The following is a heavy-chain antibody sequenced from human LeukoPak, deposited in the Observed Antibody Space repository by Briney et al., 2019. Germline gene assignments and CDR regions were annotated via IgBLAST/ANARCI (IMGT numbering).Heavy chain of an antibody. D-gene: IGHD6-19*01. CDR2: IKQDGSEK. CDR3: ARDPSVAAYYYNYMDV. Sequence: GGSLRLSCAASGFTFSSYWMSWVRQAPGKGLEWVANIKQDGSEKYYVDSVKGRFTISRDNAKNSLYLQMNSLRAEDTAVYYCARDPSVAAYYYNYMDVWGKGTTVTVSS. J-gene: IGHJ6*03. V-gene: IGHV3-7*01. CDR1: GFTFSSYW.